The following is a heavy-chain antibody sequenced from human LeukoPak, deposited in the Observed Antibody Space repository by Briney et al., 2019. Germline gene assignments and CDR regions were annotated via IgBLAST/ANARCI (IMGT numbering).Heavy chain of an antibody. V-gene: IGHV3-23*01. CDR1: GFTFSSYA. CDR2: ITGSGGST. Sequence: GGSLRLSCAASGFTFSSYAMSWVRQAPGKGLEWVSAITGSGGSTYYADSVKGRFTISRDNPKNTLYVQMNSLRAEDTAVYYCAKSGYSTKGDFDYWGQGTLVTVSS. D-gene: IGHD6-13*01. J-gene: IGHJ4*02. CDR3: AKSGYSTKGDFDY.